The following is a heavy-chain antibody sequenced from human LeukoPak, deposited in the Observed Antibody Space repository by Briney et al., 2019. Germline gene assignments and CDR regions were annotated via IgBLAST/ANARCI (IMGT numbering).Heavy chain of an antibody. Sequence: SETLSLTCTVSGGSISSYYWSWVRQPAGKRLEWIGRIYASGNTNYNPSLKGRVTMTVDTSKNQFSLKLSSVTAADTAVYYCARLDSQSRKVWGQGTTVTVSS. J-gene: IGHJ6*02. D-gene: IGHD3-22*01. V-gene: IGHV4-4*07. CDR1: GGSISSYY. CDR2: IYASGNT. CDR3: ARLDSQSRKV.